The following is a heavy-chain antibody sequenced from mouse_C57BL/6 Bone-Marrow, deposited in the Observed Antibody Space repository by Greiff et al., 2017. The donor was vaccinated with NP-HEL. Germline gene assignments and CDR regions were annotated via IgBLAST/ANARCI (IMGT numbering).Heavy chain of an antibody. Sequence: EVQLVESGGGLVQPGGSMKLSCVASGFTFSNYWMNWVRQSPEKGLEWVAQIRLKSDNYATHYAESVKGRFTISRDDSKSSVYLQMNNLRAEDTGIYYCTGPYGNYARYYYAMDYWGQGTSVTVSS. CDR2: IRLKSDNYAT. D-gene: IGHD2-1*01. CDR1: GFTFSNYW. CDR3: TGPYGNYARYYYAMDY. V-gene: IGHV6-3*01. J-gene: IGHJ4*01.